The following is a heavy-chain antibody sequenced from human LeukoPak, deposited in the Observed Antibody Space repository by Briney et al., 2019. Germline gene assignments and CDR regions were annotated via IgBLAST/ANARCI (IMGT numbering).Heavy chain of an antibody. CDR3: ARQRGYSGYDQPELDY. Sequence: GGSLRLSCTASGFTFSNYWMGWVRQAPGKGLEWVSAISGSGGSTYYADSVKGRFTISRDNSKNTLYLQMNGLRAEDTAVYYCARQRGYSGYDQPELDYWGQGTLVTVSS. J-gene: IGHJ4*02. CDR2: ISGSGGST. V-gene: IGHV3-23*01. CDR1: GFTFSNYW. D-gene: IGHD5-12*01.